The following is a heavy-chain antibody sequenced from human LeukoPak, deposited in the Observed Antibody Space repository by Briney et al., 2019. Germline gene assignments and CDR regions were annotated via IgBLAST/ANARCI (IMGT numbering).Heavy chain of an antibody. CDR1: GFTFSSSA. CDR2: ISGSGDRT. J-gene: IGHJ3*02. Sequence: HPGGSLRLSCAASGFTFSSSAMSWVRQAPGKGLEWVSTISGSGDRTYYADSVKGRFTISRDNSKNTLFLHMNSLRAEDTAVYYCARDLEYLYPGGAFDIWGQGTMVTVSS. V-gene: IGHV3-23*01. D-gene: IGHD3-16*01. CDR3: ARDLEYLYPGGAFDI.